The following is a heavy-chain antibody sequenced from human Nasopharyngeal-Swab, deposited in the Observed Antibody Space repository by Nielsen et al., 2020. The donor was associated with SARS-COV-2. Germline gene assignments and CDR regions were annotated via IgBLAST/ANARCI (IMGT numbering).Heavy chain of an antibody. J-gene: IGHJ6*02. CDR2: ISYDGSNK. Sequence: GGSLRLSCAASGFTFSSYGMHWVRQAPGKGLERVAVISYDGSNKYYADSVKGRFTISRDNSKNTLYLQMNSLRAEDTAVYYCAKDKRYFDWDGMDVWGQGTTVTVSS. CDR1: GFTFSSYG. CDR3: AKDKRYFDWDGMDV. D-gene: IGHD3-9*01. V-gene: IGHV3-30*18.